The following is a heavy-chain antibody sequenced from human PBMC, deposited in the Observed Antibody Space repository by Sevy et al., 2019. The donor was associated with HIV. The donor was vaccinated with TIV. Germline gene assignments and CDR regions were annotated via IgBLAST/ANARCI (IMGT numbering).Heavy chain of an antibody. CDR3: ARESYDFWTGPVDYDYGMDV. D-gene: IGHD3-3*01. CDR2: INPKSGST. Sequence: ASVKVSCKASGYSFSDNGYYIHWVRQAPGQGLEWMGWINPKSGSTNYAQKFQGRVSMTRDTSVSTANMDMSRLSSDDTAVYYCARESYDFWTGPVDYDYGMDVWGQGTTVTVSS. J-gene: IGHJ6*02. V-gene: IGHV1-2*02. CDR1: GYSFSDNGYY.